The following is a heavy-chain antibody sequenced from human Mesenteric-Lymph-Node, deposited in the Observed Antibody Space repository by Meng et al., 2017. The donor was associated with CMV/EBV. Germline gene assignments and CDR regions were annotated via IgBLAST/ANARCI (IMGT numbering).Heavy chain of an antibody. CDR1: GFTFSSYA. CDR2: ISGGGGIT. J-gene: IGHJ4*02. V-gene: IGHV3-23*01. Sequence: GESLKISCAASGFTFSSYALSWVRQAPGKGLEWVSPISGGGGITYYADSVKGRFTISRDNSKNTLYLQMNSLRAEDTAVYYCAKDDIVVVPAAWGQGTLVTVSS. D-gene: IGHD2-2*01. CDR3: AKDDIVVVPAA.